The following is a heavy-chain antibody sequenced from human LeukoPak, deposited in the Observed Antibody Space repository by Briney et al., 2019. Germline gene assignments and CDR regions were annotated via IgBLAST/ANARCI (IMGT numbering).Heavy chain of an antibody. D-gene: IGHD1-26*01. J-gene: IGHJ4*02. CDR2: IIDSGNSI. Sequence: PGGSLRLSCAASGFTFSSCAMSWVCQAPGKGLEWVSTIIDSGNSIYYADSAEGRFTISRDNSKNTLYLQMNSLRAGDTAVYYCAKDPIFSGSYGVFDYWGLGTLVTVSS. CDR3: AKDPIFSGSYGVFDY. V-gene: IGHV3-23*01. CDR1: GFTFSSCA.